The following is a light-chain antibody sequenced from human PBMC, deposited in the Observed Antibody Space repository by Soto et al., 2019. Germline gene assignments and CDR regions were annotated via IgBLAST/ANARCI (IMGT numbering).Light chain of an antibody. Sequence: EMVLTQSPGSLSLSPGERATISCRASQSVSTGYLAWYQQKPGQAPMLLIYCASSRATDIPDRFIGSGSGTAFTLTISRLETEDFAVYYCQQYASSPWTFGQRTKVEI. V-gene: IGKV3-20*01. CDR2: CAS. CDR3: QQYASSPWT. CDR1: QSVSTGY. J-gene: IGKJ1*01.